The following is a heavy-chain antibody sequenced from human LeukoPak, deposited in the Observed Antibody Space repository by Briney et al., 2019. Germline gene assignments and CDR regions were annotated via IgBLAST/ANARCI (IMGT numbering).Heavy chain of an antibody. J-gene: IGHJ3*02. CDR2: INWNGGST. CDR1: GLTVSSYS. D-gene: IGHD6-19*01. V-gene: IGHV3-20*01. CDR3: ARDRIIGYSSGRGAFDI. Sequence: GGSLRLSCAASGLTVSSYSMNWVRQAPGKGLEWVSGINWNGGSTGYADSVKGRFTISRDNAKNSLYLQMNSLRAEDTALYHCARDRIIGYSSGRGAFDIWGQGTMVTVSS.